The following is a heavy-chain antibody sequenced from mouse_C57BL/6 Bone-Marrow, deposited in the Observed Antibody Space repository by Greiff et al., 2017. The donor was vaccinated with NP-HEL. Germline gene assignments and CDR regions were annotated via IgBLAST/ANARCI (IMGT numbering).Heavy chain of an antibody. CDR3: ASFRRDYAMDY. J-gene: IGHJ4*01. V-gene: IGHV2-6*01. CDR2: LFCVGST. Sequence: VQLKESGPCLFSPSQSLSITCTVSGFSLTSYGVDWVRQSPGKCLSWLGVLFCVGSTNYNSALKSRLSISKDNSKSQVFLKMNSLQTDDTAMYYCASFRRDYAMDYWGQGTSVTVSS. CDR1: GFSLTSYG.